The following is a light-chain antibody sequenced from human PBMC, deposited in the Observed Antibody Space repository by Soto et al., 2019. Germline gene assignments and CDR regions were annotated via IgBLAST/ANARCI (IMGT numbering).Light chain of an antibody. CDR1: QSVSSN. CDR2: GAS. CDR3: QQYGSSPGT. J-gene: IGKJ1*01. V-gene: IGKV3-20*01. Sequence: ELVMTQSPATLSVSPGARATLSCRASQSVSSNLAWYQQKHGQAPRLLIFGASIRDTGIPDRFSGSGSGTDLTITISRLESEDFEVYYCQQYGSSPGTFGQGTKVDIK.